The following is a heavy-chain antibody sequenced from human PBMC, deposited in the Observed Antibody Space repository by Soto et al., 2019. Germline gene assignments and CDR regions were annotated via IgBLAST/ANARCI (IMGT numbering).Heavy chain of an antibody. V-gene: IGHV3-64*01. CDR2: ISSNGVGT. D-gene: IGHD6-6*01. J-gene: IGHJ6*03. CDR3: ARRARPDFYYMDV. CDR1: GFTLRGYA. Sequence: EVQLAESGGGLAQPGGSLRLSCAASGFTLRGYAMDWVRQAPGKGLEYVSGISSNGVGTYYANSVQGRFTISRDNSKNSVYLQIGSLRPEDMAVYYCARRARPDFYYMDVWGKGTTVTVSS.